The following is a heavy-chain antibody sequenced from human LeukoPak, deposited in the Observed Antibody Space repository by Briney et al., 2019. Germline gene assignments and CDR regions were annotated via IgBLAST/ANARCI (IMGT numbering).Heavy chain of an antibody. Sequence: ASVKVSCKTSGYTFTDFGLSWVRQAPGQGLEWVAWIRAFDDYAVHSQKVQGRVTMTTDTSTNTAYMELRSLRSEDTAVYYCARASSGSWYMDVWGKGTTVTVSS. D-gene: IGHD3-10*01. CDR3: ARASSGSWYMDV. CDR1: GYTFTDFG. V-gene: IGHV1-18*04. J-gene: IGHJ6*03. CDR2: IRAFDDYA.